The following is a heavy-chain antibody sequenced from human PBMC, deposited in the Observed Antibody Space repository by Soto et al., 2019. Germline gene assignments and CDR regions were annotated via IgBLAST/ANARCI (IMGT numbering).Heavy chain of an antibody. CDR1: GDSITSGDYY. CDR2: ISYSGNS. V-gene: IGHV4-31*03. Sequence: QVQLQESGPGLVKPSQTLYFTYSVSGDSITSGDYYWSWVRQPPGKGLEWIGYISYSGNSYYTPSLKSRLTISIDTSKNQFSLKLSSVTAADTAVYFCARDRSVASRPYYDYYGMDVWGQGTMVTVS. CDR3: ARDRSVASRPYYDYYGMDV. J-gene: IGHJ6*02. D-gene: IGHD6-6*01.